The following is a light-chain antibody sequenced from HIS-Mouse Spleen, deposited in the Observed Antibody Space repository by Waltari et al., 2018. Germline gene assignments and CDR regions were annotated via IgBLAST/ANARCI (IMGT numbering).Light chain of an antibody. V-gene: IGKV3-15*01. CDR3: QQYNNWT. CDR1: QSVSSN. Sequence: EIVMTQSPATLSVSTGERATLSCRASQSVSSNLAWYQKKPGQAPRLLIYGASTRATGIQARFSGSGSGTEFTLTISSLQSEDFAVYYCQQYNNWTFGQGTKVEIK. CDR2: GAS. J-gene: IGKJ1*01.